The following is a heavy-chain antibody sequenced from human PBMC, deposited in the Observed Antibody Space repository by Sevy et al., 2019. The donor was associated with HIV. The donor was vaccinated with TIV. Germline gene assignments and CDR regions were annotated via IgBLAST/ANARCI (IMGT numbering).Heavy chain of an antibody. V-gene: IGHV4-39*02. CDR1: GGSVTSADNS. CDR2: IYNSEQT. CDR3: AQWLAATALFHS. J-gene: IGHJ4*02. D-gene: IGHD1-26*01. Sequence: SETLSLTCTVSGGSVTSADNSWGWFRQPPGKGLEWIGCIYNSEQTYYNPSLKSRVTISVDASQNLFSLKLTSGTAADTAVYYCAQWLAATALFHSWDQGTLVTVSS.